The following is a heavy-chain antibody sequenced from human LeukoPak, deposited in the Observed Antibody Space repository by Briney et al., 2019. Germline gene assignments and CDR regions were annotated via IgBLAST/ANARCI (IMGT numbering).Heavy chain of an antibody. J-gene: IGHJ4*02. CDR3: ARESRDDFWSGSAQFDY. Sequence: ASVKVSCKASGYTFTSYAMNWVRQAPGQGLEWMGWINTNTGNPTYAQGFTGRFVFSLDTSVSTAYLQISSLKAEDTAVYYCARESRDDFWSGSAQFDYWGQGTLVTVSS. CDR2: INTNTGNP. V-gene: IGHV7-4-1*02. D-gene: IGHD3-3*01. CDR1: GYTFTSYA.